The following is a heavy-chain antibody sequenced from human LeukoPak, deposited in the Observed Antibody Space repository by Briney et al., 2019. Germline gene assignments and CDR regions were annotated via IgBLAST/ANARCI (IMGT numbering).Heavy chain of an antibody. CDR3: ASEYCSSTSCYFDY. V-gene: IGHV4-59*01. CDR1: GGSISSYY. J-gene: IGHJ4*02. CDR2: GFYTGST. Sequence: PSETLSLTCTVSGGSISSYYWSWIRQPPGKGLEWIGYGFYTGSTNYNPSLKSRVTISVDTSNNQFSLKLSSVTAADTAVYYCASEYCSSTSCYFDYWGQGNPVTVSS. D-gene: IGHD2-2*01.